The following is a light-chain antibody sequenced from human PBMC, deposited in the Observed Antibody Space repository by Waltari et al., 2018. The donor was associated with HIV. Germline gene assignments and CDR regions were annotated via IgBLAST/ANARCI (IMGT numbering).Light chain of an antibody. CDR1: SSAIGSSNR. V-gene: IGLV2-18*02. CDR2: EVT. Sequence: QSTLTPPPSVSGSLGQSVTLACSGTSSAIGSSNRIPWYQPPPGTAPKLIIYEVTNRPSGVAVRFSGSKSGNTASLTISGLQAEDEADYYCSSYTTSSTWVFGGGTQLTVL. J-gene: IGLJ3*02. CDR3: SSYTTSSTWV.